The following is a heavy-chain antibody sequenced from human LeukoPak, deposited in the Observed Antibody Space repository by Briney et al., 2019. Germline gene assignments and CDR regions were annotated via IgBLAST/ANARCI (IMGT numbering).Heavy chain of an antibody. CDR1: GFAFSSYS. D-gene: IGHD5-18*01. CDR3: ARDIYSYDLFDY. J-gene: IGHJ4*02. Sequence: PGGSLRLSCAASGFAFSSYSMNWVRQAPGKGLEWVSSISSSSSYIYYADSVKGRFTISRDNAKNSLYLQMNSLRAEDTAVYYCARDIYSYDLFDYWGQGTLVTVSS. V-gene: IGHV3-21*01. CDR2: ISSSSSYI.